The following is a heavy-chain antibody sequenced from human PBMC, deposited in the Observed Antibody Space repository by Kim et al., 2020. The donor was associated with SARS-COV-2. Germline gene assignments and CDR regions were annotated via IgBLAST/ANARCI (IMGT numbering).Heavy chain of an antibody. CDR3: AKDSIADYMVDY. J-gene: IGHJ4*02. V-gene: IGHV3-23*01. Sequence: YADSGKGRFPISRDNAKNTLYLQMNSLRAEDTAVYYCAKDSIADYMVDYWGQRTLVTVSS. D-gene: IGHD6-6*01.